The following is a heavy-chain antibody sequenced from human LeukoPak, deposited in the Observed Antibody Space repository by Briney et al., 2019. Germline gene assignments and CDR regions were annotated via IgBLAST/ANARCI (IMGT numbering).Heavy chain of an antibody. V-gene: IGHV4-59*01. CDR1: GGSFSGYY. CDR2: IYYSGST. Sequence: SETLSLTCAVYGGSFSGYYWSWIRQPPGKGLEWIGYIYYSGSTNYNPSLKSRVTISVDTSKNQFSLKLSSVTAADTAVYYCAGSGNYYYYYMDVWGKGTTVTVSS. J-gene: IGHJ6*03. CDR3: AGSGNYYYYYMDV.